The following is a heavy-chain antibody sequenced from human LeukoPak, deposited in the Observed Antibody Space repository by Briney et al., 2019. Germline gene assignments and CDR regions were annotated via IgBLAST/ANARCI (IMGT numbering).Heavy chain of an antibody. D-gene: IGHD1-26*01. J-gene: IGHJ4*02. V-gene: IGHV4-38-2*01. Sequence: SETLSLTCAVSGYSISSDYYWGWIRPPPGKGLEWIGSMYRSGTSYYNPSLKSRVTVSLDTSKNQFSLRLSSVTAADTAVYYCARQVIGSHYHDYWGQGTLVTVSS. CDR3: ARQVIGSHYHDY. CDR2: MYRSGTS. CDR1: GYSISSDYY.